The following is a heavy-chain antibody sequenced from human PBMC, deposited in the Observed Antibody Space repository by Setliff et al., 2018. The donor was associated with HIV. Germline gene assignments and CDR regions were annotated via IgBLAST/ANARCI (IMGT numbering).Heavy chain of an antibody. CDR3: ARDPRTDSSYAWFDS. J-gene: IGHJ5*01. D-gene: IGHD6-6*01. CDR1: GYTFTSYA. Sequence: ASVKVSCKASGYTFTSYAMNWVRQAPGQGLEWMGWINTNTGNPTYAQGFTGRFVFSLDTSVSTAYLQISSLKAEDTALYFCARDPRTDSSYAWFDSWGQGTLVTVSS. CDR2: INTNTGNP. V-gene: IGHV7-4-1*02.